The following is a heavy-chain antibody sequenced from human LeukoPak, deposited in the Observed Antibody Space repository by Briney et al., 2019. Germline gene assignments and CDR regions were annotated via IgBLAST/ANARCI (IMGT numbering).Heavy chain of an antibody. CDR2: INHFGST. CDR3: ASLWYGDYQGEFA. Sequence: MPSETLSLTCAVYGASFSGYYWSWIRQPPGKGLEWIGEINHFGSTNYNPSLKSRVTISVDTSRNQFPLKLSSVTAADTAVYYCASLWYGDYQGEFAWGQGTLVTVSS. CDR1: GASFSGYY. J-gene: IGHJ5*02. V-gene: IGHV4-34*01. D-gene: IGHD4-17*01.